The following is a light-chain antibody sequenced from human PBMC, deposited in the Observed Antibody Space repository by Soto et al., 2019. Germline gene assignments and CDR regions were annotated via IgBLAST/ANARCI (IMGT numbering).Light chain of an antibody. CDR2: HAS. Sequence: DIQMTQSPSTLPASVGDRATITCRASQSISNWLAWYQQEPGTAPKLLIYHASTLESGVPSRFSGSGSGTEFTLTISSLQPDDFATYYCQQYNSYSFGQGTKVDI. V-gene: IGKV1-5*01. CDR3: QQYNSYS. CDR1: QSISNW. J-gene: IGKJ1*01.